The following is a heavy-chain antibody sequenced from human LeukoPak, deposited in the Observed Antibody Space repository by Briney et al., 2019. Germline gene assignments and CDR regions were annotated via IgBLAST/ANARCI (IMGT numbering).Heavy chain of an antibody. CDR3: ARASVTLRPLDY. J-gene: IGHJ4*02. V-gene: IGHV1-2*02. D-gene: IGHD2-21*02. CDR1: GYTFTGYY. Sequence: ASVKVSCKASGYTFTGYYMHWVRQAPGQGLEWMGWINPNSGGTNYAQKFQGRVTMTRDTSISTAYMELSRLRSNDTAVYYCARASVTLRPLDYWGQGTLVTVSS. CDR2: INPNSGGT.